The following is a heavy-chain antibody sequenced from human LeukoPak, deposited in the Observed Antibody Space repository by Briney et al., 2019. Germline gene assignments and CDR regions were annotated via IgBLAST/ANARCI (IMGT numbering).Heavy chain of an antibody. J-gene: IGHJ6*03. CDR2: ISSSSSTI. D-gene: IGHD3-3*01. CDR3: ARDGRLEWLLDYYYYMDV. V-gene: IGHV3-48*04. Sequence: GGSLRLSCAASGFTFSSYSMNWVRQAPGKGLEWVSYISSSSSTIYYADSVKGRFTISRDNAKNSLYLQMNSLRAEDTAVYYCARDGRLEWLLDYYYYMDVWGKGTTVTVSS. CDR1: GFTFSSYS.